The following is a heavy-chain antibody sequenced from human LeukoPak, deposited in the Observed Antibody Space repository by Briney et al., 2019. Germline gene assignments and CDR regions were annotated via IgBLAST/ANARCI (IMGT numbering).Heavy chain of an antibody. CDR1: GFTFGSYG. D-gene: IGHD6-19*01. CDR2: ISPSGDRT. V-gene: IGHV3-23*01. Sequence: GGSLRLSCAASGFTFGSYGMSWVRQAPGKGLEWVSFISPSGDRTSNADSVEGRFTISRDNPRDTLYLQMNSLRDEDTAVYYCAGQWLQNQIDPWGQGTLVTVSS. CDR3: AGQWLQNQIDP. J-gene: IGHJ5*02.